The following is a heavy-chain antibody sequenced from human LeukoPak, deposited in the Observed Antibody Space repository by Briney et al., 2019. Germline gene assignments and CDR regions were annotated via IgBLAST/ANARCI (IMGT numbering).Heavy chain of an antibody. J-gene: IGHJ4*02. Sequence: GGSLRLSCADSGFTVSSNYMSWVRQAPGKGLEWISVIYSGGTTYYGDSVKGRFTISRDNSKNTLYLQMNSLRAEDTAVYYCARDSGIQLWFPGYWGQGTLVTVSS. V-gene: IGHV3-66*01. CDR3: ARDSGIQLWFPGY. D-gene: IGHD5-18*01. CDR1: GFTVSSNY. CDR2: IYSGGTT.